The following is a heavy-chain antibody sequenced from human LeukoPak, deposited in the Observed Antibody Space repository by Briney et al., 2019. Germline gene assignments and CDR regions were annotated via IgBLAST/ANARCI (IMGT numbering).Heavy chain of an antibody. CDR2: ISGSGSTI. V-gene: IGHV3-48*03. CDR1: GFTFSSYE. J-gene: IGHJ4*02. CDR3: ASDLEYYCGSGSFDY. Sequence: GGSLRLSCAASGFTFSSYEMNWVRQAPGKGLEWASYISGSGSTIYYGDSVKGRFTISRDNAKNSLHLQMNSLRAKDTAVYYCASDLEYYCGSGSFDYWGQGTLVTVSS. D-gene: IGHD3-10*01.